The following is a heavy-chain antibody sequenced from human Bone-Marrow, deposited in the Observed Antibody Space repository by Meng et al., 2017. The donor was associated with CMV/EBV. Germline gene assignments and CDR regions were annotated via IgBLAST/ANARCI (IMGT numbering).Heavy chain of an antibody. CDR2: IIPILGIA. J-gene: IGHJ6*02. CDR1: GGTFSSYA. V-gene: IGHV1-69*04. CDR3: ARIVVPAARVSYYYYGMDG. Sequence: SVKVSCKASGGTFSSYAISWVRQAPGQGLEWMGRIIPILGIANYAQKFQGRVTITADKSTSTACMELSSLRSEDTAVYYCARIVVPAARVSYYYYGMDGWGQGTTVTVSS. D-gene: IGHD2-2*01.